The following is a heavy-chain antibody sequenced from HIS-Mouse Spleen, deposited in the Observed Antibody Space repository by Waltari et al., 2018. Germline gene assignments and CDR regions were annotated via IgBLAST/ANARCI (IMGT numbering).Heavy chain of an antibody. J-gene: IGHJ3*02. V-gene: IGHV1-2*02. CDR1: GYTFTGYY. D-gene: IGHD7-27*01. CDR2: INPNSGGT. Sequence: QVQLVQSGAEVKKPGASVKVSCKASGYTFTGYYMHWVRQAPGQGLEWMGWINPNSGGTTYAQKFQGRVTMTRDTSISTAYMELSRLRSDDTAVYYCARGGNWDDAFDIWGQGTMVTVSS. CDR3: ARGGNWDDAFDI.